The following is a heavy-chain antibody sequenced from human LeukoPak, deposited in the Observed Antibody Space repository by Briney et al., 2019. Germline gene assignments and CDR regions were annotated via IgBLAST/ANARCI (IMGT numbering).Heavy chain of an antibody. CDR1: GFTFSSYA. CDR3: AKDIWFGELFRWAFDY. D-gene: IGHD3-10*01. J-gene: IGHJ4*02. Sequence: PGGCLRLSCAASGFTFSSYAMSWVRQAPGKGLEWVSAISGSGGSTYYADSVKGRFTISRDNSKNTLYLQMNSLRAEDTAVYYCAKDIWFGELFRWAFDYWGQGTLVTVSS. CDR2: ISGSGGST. V-gene: IGHV3-23*01.